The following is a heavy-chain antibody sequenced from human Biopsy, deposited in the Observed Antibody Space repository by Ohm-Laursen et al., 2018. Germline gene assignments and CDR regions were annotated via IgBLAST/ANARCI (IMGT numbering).Heavy chain of an antibody. J-gene: IGHJ2*01. Sequence: SLRLSCAASGFTFATYGMSWVRQAPGKGLEWVSGISSTGNSTYYADSVKGRFTISRDNSKNTLYLQLNSLRVEDTALYYCAKDRRTMRVWYFDLWAVAPWSLSPQ. CDR2: ISSTGNST. CDR1: GFTFATYG. V-gene: IGHV3-23*01. CDR3: AKDRRTMRVWYFDL. D-gene: IGHD4/OR15-4a*01.